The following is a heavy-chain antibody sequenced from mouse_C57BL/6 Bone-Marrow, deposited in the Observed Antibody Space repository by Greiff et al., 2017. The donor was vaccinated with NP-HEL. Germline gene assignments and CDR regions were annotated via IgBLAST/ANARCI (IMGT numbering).Heavy chain of an antibody. V-gene: IGHV1-15*01. CDR1: GYTFTDYE. CDR3: TRKVLCLRRTGFDY. J-gene: IGHJ2*01. D-gene: IGHD2-2*01. CDR2: IDPETGGT. Sequence: VQLQQSGAELVRPGASVTLSCKASGYTFTDYEMHWVKQTPVHGLEWIGAIDPETGGTAYNQKVKGKAILTAGKSSSTAYMELRRLTSEDSAVYYCTRKVLCLRRTGFDYWGQGTTLTVSS.